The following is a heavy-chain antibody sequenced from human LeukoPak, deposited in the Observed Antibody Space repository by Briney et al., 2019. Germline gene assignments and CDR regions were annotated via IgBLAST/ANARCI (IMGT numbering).Heavy chain of an antibody. CDR1: GGTFSSYA. Sequence: ASVKVSCKASGGTFSSYAISWVRQAPGQGLEWMGWISAYNGNTNYAQKLQGRVTITADESTSTAYMELSSLRSEDTSMYYCARDVPSPLTPAAGTGGYWGQGTLVTVSS. J-gene: IGHJ4*02. CDR2: ISAYNGNT. V-gene: IGHV1-69*13. D-gene: IGHD6-13*01. CDR3: ARDVPSPLTPAAGTGGY.